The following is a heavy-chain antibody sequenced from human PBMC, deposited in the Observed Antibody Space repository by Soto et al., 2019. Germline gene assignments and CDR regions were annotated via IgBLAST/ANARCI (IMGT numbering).Heavy chain of an antibody. CDR3: ARDSAAGDYYYYGMDV. CDR2: IYSGGST. D-gene: IGHD6-13*01. Sequence: EVQLVETGGGLIQPGGSLRLSCAASGFTVSSNYMSWVRQAPGKGLEWVSVIYSGGSTYYADSVKGRFTISRDNSKNTLYLQMNSPRAEDTAVYYCARDSAAGDYYYYGMDVWGQGTTVTVSS. J-gene: IGHJ6*02. V-gene: IGHV3-53*02. CDR1: GFTVSSNY.